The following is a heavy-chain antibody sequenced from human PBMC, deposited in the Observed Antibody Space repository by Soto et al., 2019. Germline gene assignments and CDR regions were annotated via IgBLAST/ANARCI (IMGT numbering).Heavy chain of an antibody. CDR3: ARDLMVVAATPPTNWFDP. J-gene: IGHJ5*02. CDR2: INPNSGGT. V-gene: IGHV1-2*02. D-gene: IGHD2-15*01. Sequence: ASVKVSCKASGYTFTSYGISWVRQAPGQGLEWMGWINPNSGGTNYAQKFQGRVTMTRDTSISTAYMELSRLRSDDTAVYYCARDLMVVAATPPTNWFDPWGQGTLVTVSS. CDR1: GYTFTSYG.